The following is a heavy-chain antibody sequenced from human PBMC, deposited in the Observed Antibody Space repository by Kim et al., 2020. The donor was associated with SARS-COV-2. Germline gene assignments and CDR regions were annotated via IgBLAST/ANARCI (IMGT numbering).Heavy chain of an antibody. V-gene: IGHV3-23*01. J-gene: IGHJ6*02. CDR2: ISGSGGST. D-gene: IGHD5-12*01. Sequence: GGSLRLSCAASGFTFSSYAMSWVRQAPGKGLEWVSAISGSGGSTYYADSVKGRFTISRDNSKNTLYLQMNSLRAEDTAVYYCAKTLKWLRAYYYYGMDVWGQGTTVTVSS. CDR1: GFTFSSYA. CDR3: AKTLKWLRAYYYYGMDV.